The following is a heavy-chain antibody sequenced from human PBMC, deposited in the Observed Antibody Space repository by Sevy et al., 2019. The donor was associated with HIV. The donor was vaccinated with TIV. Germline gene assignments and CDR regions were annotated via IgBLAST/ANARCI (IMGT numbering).Heavy chain of an antibody. CDR1: GFTVSSNY. CDR2: IYSGGST. J-gene: IGHJ6*03. V-gene: IGHV3-53*01. D-gene: IGHD3-16*01. Sequence: GGSLRLSCAASGFTVSSNYMSWVRQAPGKGLEWVSVIYSGGSTYYADSVKGRFTISRDNSKNTPYLQMNSLRAEDTAVYYWARDQEERGEYYYYYMDVWGKGTTVTVSS. CDR3: ARDQEERGEYYYYYMDV.